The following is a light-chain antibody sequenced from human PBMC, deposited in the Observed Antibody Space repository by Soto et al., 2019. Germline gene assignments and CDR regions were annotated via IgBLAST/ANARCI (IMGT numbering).Light chain of an antibody. CDR2: DVT. Sequence: QSALTQPASVSGSPGQSITISCTGTSSDVGGYNYVSWYQQHPGKAPKLLICDVTNRPSGVSNRFSGSKSGNTASLTISGLQTEDEDEYYCSSFASSIPLVFGGGTKLTVL. CDR3: SSFASSIPLV. CDR1: SSDVGGYNY. J-gene: IGLJ2*01. V-gene: IGLV2-14*03.